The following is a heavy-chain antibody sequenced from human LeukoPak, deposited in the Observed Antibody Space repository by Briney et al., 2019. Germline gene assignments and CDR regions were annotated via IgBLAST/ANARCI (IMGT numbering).Heavy chain of an antibody. CDR1: GGSISTYY. Sequence: SSETLSLTCTVSGGSISTYYWSWIRQPPGKGLEWVSAISGSGSGGSTYYADSVKGRFTISRDNSKNTLYLQMNSLRAEDTAVYYCAKDLDIVATYSYYYGMDVWGQGTTVTVSS. CDR2: ISGSGSGGST. D-gene: IGHD5-12*01. J-gene: IGHJ6*02. V-gene: IGHV3-23*01. CDR3: AKDLDIVATYSYYYGMDV.